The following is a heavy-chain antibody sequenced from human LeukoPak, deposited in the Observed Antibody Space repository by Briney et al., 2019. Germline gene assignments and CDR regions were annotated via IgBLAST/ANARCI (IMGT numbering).Heavy chain of an antibody. CDR3: TTNYDFWSGYLGFQH. Sequence: ASVKVSCKASGGTFSSYAISWVRQAPGQGLEWMGGIIPIFGTANYAQKFQGRVTITTDESTGTAYMELNSLKTEDTAVYYCTTNYDFWSGYLGFQHWGQGTLVTVSS. J-gene: IGHJ1*01. CDR1: GGTFSSYA. V-gene: IGHV1-69*05. CDR2: IIPIFGTA. D-gene: IGHD3-3*01.